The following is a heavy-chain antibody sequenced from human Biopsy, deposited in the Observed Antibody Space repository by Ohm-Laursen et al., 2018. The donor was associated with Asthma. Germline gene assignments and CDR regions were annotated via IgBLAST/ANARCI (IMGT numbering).Heavy chain of an antibody. V-gene: IGHV1-18*01. D-gene: IGHD3-10*01. J-gene: IGHJ6*02. CDR3: ARAVDYSHYYGIDV. CDR2: ISVYNGNT. CDR1: GYTFNSAG. Sequence: SVKVSCKTSGYTFNSAGIAWVRQAPGQGLEWMGWISVYNGNTKVAQKLQDRVTMITDTSTSTAYMELRSLRSDDTAVYFCARAVDYSHYYGIDVWGQGTTVTV.